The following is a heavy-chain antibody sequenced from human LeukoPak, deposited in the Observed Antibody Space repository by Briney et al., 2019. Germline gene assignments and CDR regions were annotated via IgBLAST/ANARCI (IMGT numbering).Heavy chain of an antibody. J-gene: IGHJ4*02. V-gene: IGHV4-4*07. CDR3: ARGQQGYYYDSSGYPASFDY. Sequence: PSETLSLTCTVSGGSISSYYWSWIRQPAGKGLEWIGRICTSGSTNYNPSLKSRVTMSVDTSKNQFSLELSSVTAADTAVYYCARGQQGYYYDSSGYPASFDYWGQGTLVTVSS. D-gene: IGHD3-22*01. CDR2: ICTSGST. CDR1: GGSISSYY.